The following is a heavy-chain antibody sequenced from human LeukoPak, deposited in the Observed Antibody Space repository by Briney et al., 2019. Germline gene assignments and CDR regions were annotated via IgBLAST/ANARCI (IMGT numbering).Heavy chain of an antibody. V-gene: IGHV3-30*03. D-gene: IGHD3-22*01. CDR1: GFTFSSYG. Sequence: GGSLRLSCAASGFTFSSYGMHWVRQAPGKGLEWVAVISYDGSNKYYADSVKGRFTISRDNSKNTLYLRMNSLRAEDTAVYYCARDEHYYDSSGYSNAFDIWGQGTMVTVSS. CDR3: ARDEHYYDSSGYSNAFDI. CDR2: ISYDGSNK. J-gene: IGHJ3*02.